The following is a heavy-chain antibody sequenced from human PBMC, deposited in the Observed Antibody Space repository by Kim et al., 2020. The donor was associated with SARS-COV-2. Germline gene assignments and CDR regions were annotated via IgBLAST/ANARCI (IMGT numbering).Heavy chain of an antibody. Sequence: ASVKVSCKASGYTFTSYAMNWVRQAPGQGLEWMGWINTNTGNPTYAQGFTGRFVFSLDTSVSTAYLQISSLKAEDTAVYYCAREALAAVTWSLYYYYYGMDVWGQGTTVTVSS. D-gene: IGHD6-13*01. V-gene: IGHV7-4-1*02. CDR1: GYTFTSYA. CDR3: AREALAAVTWSLYYYYYGMDV. CDR2: INTNTGNP. J-gene: IGHJ6*02.